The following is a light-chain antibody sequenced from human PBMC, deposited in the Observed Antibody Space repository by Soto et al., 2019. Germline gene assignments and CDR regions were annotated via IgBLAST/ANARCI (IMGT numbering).Light chain of an antibody. CDR2: SNN. CDR3: YSFTSGNTLYV. J-gene: IGLJ1*01. CDR1: SSNIGSNT. Sequence: QSVLTQPPSASGTPGQRVTISCSGSSSNIGSNTVNWYQQLPGTAPKLLIYSNNQRPSGVPDRFSGSKSGTSASLAISGLQSEDEADYYCYSFTSGNTLYVFGTGTKVTVL. V-gene: IGLV1-44*01.